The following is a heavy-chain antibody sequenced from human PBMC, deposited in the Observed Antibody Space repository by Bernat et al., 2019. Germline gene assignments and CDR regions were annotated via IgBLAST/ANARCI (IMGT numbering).Heavy chain of an antibody. CDR2: ISSSSSYI. J-gene: IGHJ5*02. CDR3: ASLMVRGSNWFDP. V-gene: IGHV3-21*01. Sequence: EVQLVESGGGLVKPGGSLRLSCAASGFTFSSYSMNWVRQAPGTGLDWVSSISSSSSYIYYADSVKGRFTISRDNAKNSLYLQMNSLRAEDTAVYYCASLMVRGSNWFDPWGQGTLVTVSS. D-gene: IGHD3-10*01. CDR1: GFTFSSYS.